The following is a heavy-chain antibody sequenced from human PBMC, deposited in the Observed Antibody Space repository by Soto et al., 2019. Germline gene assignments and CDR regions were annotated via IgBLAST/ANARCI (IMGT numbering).Heavy chain of an antibody. Sequence: QVQLVQPGAEVKKPGASVKVSCKASGYTFTSYYMHWVRQAPGQGLEWMGIINPSGGSTSYAQKFQGRVTMTRDTSTSTVYMEPSSLRSEDTAVYYCARAHYCSSTSCYKKTPYYYYGMDVWGQGTTVTVSS. D-gene: IGHD2-2*02. J-gene: IGHJ6*02. CDR3: ARAHYCSSTSCYKKTPYYYYGMDV. V-gene: IGHV1-46*01. CDR1: GYTFTSYY. CDR2: INPSGGST.